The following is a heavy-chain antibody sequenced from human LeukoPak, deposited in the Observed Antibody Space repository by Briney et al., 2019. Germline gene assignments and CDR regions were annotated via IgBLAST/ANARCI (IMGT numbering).Heavy chain of an antibody. D-gene: IGHD1-7*01. CDR3: AREKAGTATLGNY. CDR2: IYSGDST. CDR1: GFTFSSYS. V-gene: IGHV3-66*02. Sequence: TGGSLRLSXAASGFTFSSYSMSWVRQAPGKGLEWVSTIYSGDSTYYADSVKGRFTISRDNSKNTLYLQMNNLRAEDTAVYYCAREKAGTATLGNYWGQGSLVTVSS. J-gene: IGHJ4*02.